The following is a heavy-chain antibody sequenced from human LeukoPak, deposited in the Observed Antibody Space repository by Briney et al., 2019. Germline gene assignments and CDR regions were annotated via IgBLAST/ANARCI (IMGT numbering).Heavy chain of an antibody. CDR3: ARAHSYSTSSLPGY. J-gene: IGHJ4*02. CDR1: GYTFISNV. V-gene: IGHV7-4-1*02. CDR2: INTNTGNP. D-gene: IGHD6-6*01. Sequence: ASVKVSCKASGYTFISNVMTWVRQAPGQGLEWMGWINTNTGNPTYAQGFTGRFVFSLDASVSTAYLQISSLKAEDTAVYYCARAHSYSTSSLPGYWGQGTLVTVSS.